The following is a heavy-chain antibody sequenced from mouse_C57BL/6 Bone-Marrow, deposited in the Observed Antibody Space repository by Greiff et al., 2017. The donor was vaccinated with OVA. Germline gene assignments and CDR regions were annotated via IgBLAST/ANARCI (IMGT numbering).Heavy chain of an antibody. Sequence: QVQLQQPGAELVKPGASVKMSCKASGYTFTSYWITWVKQRPGQGLEWIGDIYPGSGSTNYNEKFKSKATLTVDTSSSTAYMQLSSPTSEDSAVYYCARGTTVVAKRYYFDYWGQGTTLTVSS. CDR2: IYPGSGST. CDR3: ARGTTVVAKRYYFDY. D-gene: IGHD1-1*01. J-gene: IGHJ2*01. CDR1: GYTFTSYW. V-gene: IGHV1-55*01.